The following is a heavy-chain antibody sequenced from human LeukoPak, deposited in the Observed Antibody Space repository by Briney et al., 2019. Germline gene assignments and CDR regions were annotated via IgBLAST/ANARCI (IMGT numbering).Heavy chain of an antibody. J-gene: IGHJ4*02. Sequence: GASVKVSCKASGYTLTSYYMHWVRQAPGQGLEWMGIINPSGGSTSYAQKFQGRVTMTRDTSTSTVYMELSSLRSEDTAVYYCARVEPIRGWLRSLTGSGDYWGQGTLVTVSS. CDR3: ARVEPIRGWLRSLTGSGDY. V-gene: IGHV1-46*01. D-gene: IGHD6-19*01. CDR2: INPSGGST. CDR1: GYTLTSYY.